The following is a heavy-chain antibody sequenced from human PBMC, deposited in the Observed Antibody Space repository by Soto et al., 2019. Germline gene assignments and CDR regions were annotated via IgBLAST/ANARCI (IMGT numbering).Heavy chain of an antibody. V-gene: IGHV4-39*01. CDR2: IYYSGST. CDR3: ARSGQGDQYDYGDYYFDY. D-gene: IGHD4-17*01. Sequence: SETLSLTCTVSGGSISSSSYYWGWIRQPPGKGLEWIGSIYYSGSTYYNPSLKSRVTISVDTSKNQFSLKLSSVTAADTAVYYCARSGQGDQYDYGDYYFDYWGQGTLVTVSS. CDR1: GGSISSSSYY. J-gene: IGHJ4*02.